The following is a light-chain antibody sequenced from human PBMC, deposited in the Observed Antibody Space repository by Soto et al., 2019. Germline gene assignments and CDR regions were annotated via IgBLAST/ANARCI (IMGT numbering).Light chain of an antibody. CDR1: QSLTSSY. CDR3: RQYGSSPRT. V-gene: IGKV3-20*01. Sequence: TVMTQSPATLSVSPLEIATLSCRASQSLTSSYLAWYQQKPGQAPRLLIYGASTRATGIPDRFSGSGSGTDFTLTISRLEPEDFAVYYCRQYGSSPRTFGQGTKVDIK. J-gene: IGKJ1*01. CDR2: GAS.